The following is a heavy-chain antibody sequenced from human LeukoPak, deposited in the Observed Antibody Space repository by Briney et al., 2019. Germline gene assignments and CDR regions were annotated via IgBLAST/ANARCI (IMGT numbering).Heavy chain of an antibody. V-gene: IGHV4-34*01. CDR3: ATASGYDYTPAFDY. D-gene: IGHD5-12*01. CDR2: INHSGST. CDR1: GGSFSGYY. Sequence: SETLSLTCAVYGGSFSGYYWSWIRQPPGKGLEWIGEINHSGSTNYNPSLKSRVTISVDTSKNQFSLKLSSVTAADTAVYYCATASGYDYTPAFDYWGQGTLVTVSS. J-gene: IGHJ4*02.